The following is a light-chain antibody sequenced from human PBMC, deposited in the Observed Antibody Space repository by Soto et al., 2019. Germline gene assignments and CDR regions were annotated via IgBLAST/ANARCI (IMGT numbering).Light chain of an antibody. CDR3: QQRSNWPPGLT. V-gene: IGKV3-11*01. Sequence: EIVLTQSPATLSLSPGERATLSCRASQSVSSYLDWYQQKPGQAPRLLIYDASNRATGIPARFSGSGSGTDFTLTISSLGPEDFAVYYCQQRSNWPPGLTFGGGTKVEIK. CDR2: DAS. CDR1: QSVSSY. J-gene: IGKJ4*01.